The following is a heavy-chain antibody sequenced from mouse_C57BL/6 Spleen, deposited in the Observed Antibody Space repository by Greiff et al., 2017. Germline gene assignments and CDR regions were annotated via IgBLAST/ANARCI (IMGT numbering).Heavy chain of an antibody. CDR3: ARGVYYGSSPYYFDY. J-gene: IGHJ2*01. V-gene: IGHV1-26*01. CDR1: GYTFTDYY. D-gene: IGHD1-1*01. CDR2: INPNTGGT. Sequence: EVQLQQSGPELVKPGASVKISCRASGYTFTDYYMHWVKQSHGKSLAWLGDINPNTGGTSYNQKFKGKATLTVYKSSSTAYMELRSLTSEDSAVYDCARGVYYGSSPYYFDYWGQGTTLTVSS.